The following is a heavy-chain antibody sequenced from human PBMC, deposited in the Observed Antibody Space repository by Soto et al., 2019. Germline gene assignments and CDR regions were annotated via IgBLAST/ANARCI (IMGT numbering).Heavy chain of an antibody. Sequence: SVKVSCKASGGTFSSYTISWVRQAPGQGLEWMGWIIANHGIANYAQKFQGRVTMTTDKSTSTAYMELRSLRSDDTAVYYCASSPGYCSGGSCKTRDDYFDYWGQGTLVTVSS. CDR1: GGTFSSYT. J-gene: IGHJ4*02. V-gene: IGHV1-69*02. CDR2: IIANHGIA. D-gene: IGHD2-15*01. CDR3: ASSPGYCSGGSCKTRDDYFDY.